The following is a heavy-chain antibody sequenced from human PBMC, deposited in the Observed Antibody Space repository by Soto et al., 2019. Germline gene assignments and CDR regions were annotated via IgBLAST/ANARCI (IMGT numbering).Heavy chain of an antibody. CDR2: ISWNSGSI. V-gene: IGHV3-9*01. Sequence: EVQLVESGGGLVQPGRSLRLSYAASGFTFDDYAMHWVRQAPGKGLEWVSGISWNSGSIGYADSVKGRFTISRDNAKNSLYLQMNSLRAEDTALYYCAKDIRATYYDFWSGYLAYWGQGTLVTVSS. J-gene: IGHJ4*02. CDR1: GFTFDDYA. D-gene: IGHD3-3*01. CDR3: AKDIRATYYDFWSGYLAY.